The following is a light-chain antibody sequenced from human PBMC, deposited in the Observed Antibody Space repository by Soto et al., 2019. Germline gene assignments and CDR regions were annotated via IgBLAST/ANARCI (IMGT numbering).Light chain of an antibody. CDR3: QQRSNWPWT. J-gene: IGKJ1*01. CDR2: DAS. CDR1: QGLTSY. V-gene: IGKV3D-11*01. Sequence: EIVLTQCPATLSLSTGERATLSCRASQGLTSYLAWYQQKTDQAPRLLIYDASNRATGIPARFSGSGSGTDFTLTISSLEPEDFAVYYCQQRSNWPWTFGQGTKVDI.